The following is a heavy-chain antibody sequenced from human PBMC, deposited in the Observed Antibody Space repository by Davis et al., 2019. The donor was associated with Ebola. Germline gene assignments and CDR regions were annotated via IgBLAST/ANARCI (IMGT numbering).Heavy chain of an antibody. CDR3: ARKPWGYYDSSGYYFDY. CDR1: GGSFSGYY. Sequence: PSETLSLTCAVYGGSFSGYYWSWIRQPPGKGLEWIGEIYHSGSTNYNPSLKSRVTISVDKSKNQFSLKLSSVTAADTAVYYCARKPWGYYDSSGYYFDYWGQGTLVTVSS. CDR2: IYHSGST. V-gene: IGHV4-34*01. D-gene: IGHD3-22*01. J-gene: IGHJ4*02.